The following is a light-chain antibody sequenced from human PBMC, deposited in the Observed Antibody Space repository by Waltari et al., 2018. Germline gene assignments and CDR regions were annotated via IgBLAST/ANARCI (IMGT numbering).Light chain of an antibody. CDR3: QQYASSPQN. J-gene: IGKJ1*01. CDR2: RAS. Sequence: ETVLSQSPVILSLPPGKKATPPCRASQTVSANYLAWYQQKPGQCPRLLIYRASSRATGVPARFSGSGSGTDFTLTVSSLDPEDFAVYYCQQYASSPQNFGQGTTVEVK. V-gene: IGKV3-20*01. CDR1: QTVSANY.